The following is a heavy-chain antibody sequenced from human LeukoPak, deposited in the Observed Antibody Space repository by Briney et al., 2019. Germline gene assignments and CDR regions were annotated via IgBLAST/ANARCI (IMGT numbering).Heavy chain of an antibody. J-gene: IGHJ4*02. Sequence: GASVKVSCKASGYTFTDSYIHWVRQAPGQGLEWMGRINPNGGDTNYAQKFQGRVTMARDTSISTANMELSSLISDDTAVYYCVRVGFTTSWSNFDYWGQGTLVTVSS. CDR1: GYTFTDSY. D-gene: IGHD2-2*01. V-gene: IGHV1-2*06. CDR3: VRVGFTTSWSNFDY. CDR2: INPNGGDT.